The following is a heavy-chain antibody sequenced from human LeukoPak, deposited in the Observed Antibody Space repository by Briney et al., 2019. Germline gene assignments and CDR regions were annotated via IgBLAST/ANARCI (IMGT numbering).Heavy chain of an antibody. D-gene: IGHD6-13*01. J-gene: IGHJ6*03. Sequence: GGSLRLSCAASGFTVSSNYMSWVRQAPGKGLEWVSVIYSGGRTYYADSVKGRFTISRDNSKHTLYLQMNSLRAEGTAVYYCARVKGGSSWYTAYYMDVWDKGTTVTVSS. CDR3: ARVKGGSSWYTAYYMDV. V-gene: IGHV3-53*01. CDR2: IYSGGRT. CDR1: GFTVSSNY.